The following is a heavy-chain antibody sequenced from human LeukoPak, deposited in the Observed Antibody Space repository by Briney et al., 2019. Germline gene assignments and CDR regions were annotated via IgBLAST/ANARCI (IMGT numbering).Heavy chain of an antibody. CDR1: GGSFSGYY. CDR2: INHSGST. J-gene: IGHJ5*02. V-gene: IGHV4-34*01. CDR3: ARSRANCSSTSCYSGPSNWLDP. D-gene: IGHD2-2*02. Sequence: SETLSLTCAVYGGSFSGYYWSWIRQPPGKGLEWIGEINHSGSTNYNPSLKSRVTISVDTSKNQFSLKLSSVTAADTAVYYCARSRANCSSTSCYSGPSNWLDPWGQGTLVTVSS.